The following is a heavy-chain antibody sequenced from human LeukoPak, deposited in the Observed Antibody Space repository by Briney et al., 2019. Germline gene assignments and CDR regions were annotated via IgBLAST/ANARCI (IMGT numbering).Heavy chain of an antibody. CDR1: GFTFSSYW. CDR2: IKQDGSEK. D-gene: IGHD3-22*01. CDR3: AKDASGWDYYDSSGYC. Sequence: GGSLRLSCAASGFTFSSYWMSWVRQAPGKGLEWVANIKQDGSEKYYVDSVKGRFTISRDNAKNTLYLQMNSLRAEDTAVYYCAKDASGWDYYDSSGYCWGQGTLVTVSS. J-gene: IGHJ4*02. V-gene: IGHV3-7*01.